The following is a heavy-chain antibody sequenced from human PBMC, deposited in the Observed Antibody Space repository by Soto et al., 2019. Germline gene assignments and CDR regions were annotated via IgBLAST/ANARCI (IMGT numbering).Heavy chain of an antibody. V-gene: IGHV1-18*01. CDR1: GYTFTSYG. CDR3: ARFIVVVVAAYDFDY. J-gene: IGHJ4*02. CDR2: ISAYNGNT. Sequence: ASVKVSCKASGYTFTSYGISWVRQAPGQGLEWMGWISAYNGNTNYAQKLQGRVTMTTDTSTSTAYMELRSLRSDDTAVYYCARFIVVVVAAYDFDYWGQGTLVTVSS. D-gene: IGHD2-15*01.